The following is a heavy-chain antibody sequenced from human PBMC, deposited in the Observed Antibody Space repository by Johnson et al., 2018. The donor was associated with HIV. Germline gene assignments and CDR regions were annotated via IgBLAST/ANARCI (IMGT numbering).Heavy chain of an antibody. V-gene: IGHV3-48*03. Sequence: VQLVESGGGVVQPGRSLRVSCGASGFTFSSYDMHWVRQAPGKGLEWLSFISSSGDIIRYADSVKGRFTISRDHAKNSLYLQMNSLRAEDTAVYYCARGVGGRTADAFDIWGQGTMVTVSS. CDR3: ARGVGGRTADAFDI. J-gene: IGHJ3*02. CDR2: ISSSGDII. CDR1: GFTFSSYD. D-gene: IGHD3-16*01.